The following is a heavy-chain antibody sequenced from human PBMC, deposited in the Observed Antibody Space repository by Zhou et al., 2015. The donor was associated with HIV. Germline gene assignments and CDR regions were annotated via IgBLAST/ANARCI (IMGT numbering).Heavy chain of an antibody. Sequence: VQSGAEVKKPGASVKVSCKTSGYAFTYYAISWVRQARGQRLEWIGWIVVGSGNTKDAQKFQERVTITRDMSTSTAYMELSSLRSEDTAVYYCAVSIPPLRGGGYNYYGLDVWGQGTTVTVSS. J-gene: IGHJ6*02. V-gene: IGHV1-58*02. D-gene: IGHD6-6*01. CDR3: AVSIPPLRGGGYNYYGLDV. CDR1: GYAFTYYA. CDR2: IVVGSGNT.